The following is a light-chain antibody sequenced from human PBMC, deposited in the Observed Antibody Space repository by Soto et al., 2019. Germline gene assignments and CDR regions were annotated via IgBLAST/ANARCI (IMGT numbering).Light chain of an antibody. J-gene: IGKJ5*01. V-gene: IGKV1-9*01. CDR1: QGISSY. CDR3: QQLDSYPIT. CDR2: AAS. Sequence: IQLTQSPSSLSASVGDRDTITCRASQGISSYLAWYQQKPGKAPKLLIYAASTLQSGVPSTFSGSASGTDFTLTISSLQPEDFATYFCQQLDSYPITFGQGTRLETK.